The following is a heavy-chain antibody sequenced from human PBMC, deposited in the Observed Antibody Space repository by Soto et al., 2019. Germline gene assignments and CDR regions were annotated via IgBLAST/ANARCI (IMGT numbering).Heavy chain of an antibody. D-gene: IGHD3-10*01. CDR1: GFTFASYD. Sequence: GGSLRLSCAASGFTFASYDMTWVRQAPGKGLEWVSGISGSGGSTYYGDSVKGRFTISRDNSKKMLFMQMSSLRAEDTALYYCAIRGLSKAEVRGYFDYWGQGTLVTVSS. CDR2: ISGSGGST. V-gene: IGHV3-23*01. J-gene: IGHJ4*02. CDR3: AIRGLSKAEVRGYFDY.